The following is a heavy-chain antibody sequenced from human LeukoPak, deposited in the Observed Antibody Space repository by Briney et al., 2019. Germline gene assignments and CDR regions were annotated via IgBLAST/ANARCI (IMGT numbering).Heavy chain of an antibody. D-gene: IGHD6-6*01. Sequence: SETLSLTCTVSGGSISSGSYYWSWIRQPAGKGLEWIGRIYTSGSTNYNPSLKSRVTISVDTSKNQFSLKLSSVTAADTAVYYCARGPPIAARRAHFDYWGQGTLVTVSS. CDR1: GGSISSGSYY. V-gene: IGHV4-61*02. CDR2: IYTSGST. CDR3: ARGPPIAARRAHFDY. J-gene: IGHJ4*02.